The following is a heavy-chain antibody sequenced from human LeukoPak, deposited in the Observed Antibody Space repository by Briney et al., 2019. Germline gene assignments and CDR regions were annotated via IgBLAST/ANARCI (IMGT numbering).Heavy chain of an antibody. Sequence: KPSETLSLTSTSAGGSISSYYWRWIRPPPGRGLERSGNIYYSGSTNYNPSLKSRVTITVDTSISQFYLELSSVTADDTAVYYCSKDQFWGQGTLVTVSS. CDR3: SKDQF. CDR1: GGSISSYY. V-gene: IGHV4-59*01. CDR2: IYYSGST. J-gene: IGHJ4*02.